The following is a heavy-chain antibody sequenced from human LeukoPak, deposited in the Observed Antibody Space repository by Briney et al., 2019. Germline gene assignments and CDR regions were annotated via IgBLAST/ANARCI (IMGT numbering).Heavy chain of an antibody. CDR1: GFTFSRYV. CDR3: ARDFGFSPSSGYSFDY. CDR2: IWYDGSNR. D-gene: IGHD3-22*01. Sequence: GGSLRLSCAASGFTFSRYVMHWVRQAPGKGLEWVTVIWYDGSNRQYADSVKGRFTISRDNSKNTLYLQMNSLRAEDTAVYYCARDFGFSPSSGYSFDYWGQGTLVTVSS. V-gene: IGHV3-33*01. J-gene: IGHJ4*02.